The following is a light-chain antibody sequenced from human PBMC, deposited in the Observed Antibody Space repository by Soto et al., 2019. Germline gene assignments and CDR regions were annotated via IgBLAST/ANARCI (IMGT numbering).Light chain of an antibody. CDR1: QSLLYGSITKKNY. Sequence: DIVMTQSPDSLAVSLGERATFNCTSSQSLLYGSITKKNYLAWYLQKPGQPPKLLITWASTRESGVPDRFSGSGSGTDFTLTISSLQAEDVAVYFCQQYYITPFTFGAGTKVDVK. J-gene: IGKJ3*01. V-gene: IGKV4-1*01. CDR3: QQYYITPFT. CDR2: WAS.